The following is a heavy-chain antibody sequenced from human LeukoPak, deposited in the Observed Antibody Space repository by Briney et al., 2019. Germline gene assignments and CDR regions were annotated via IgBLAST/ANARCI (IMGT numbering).Heavy chain of an antibody. CDR1: GGSINSNTHY. D-gene: IGHD2-2*01. CDR3: ARHPGVTMKASCWYFDL. V-gene: IGHV4-39*01. CDR2: IFYRGTT. J-gene: IGHJ2*01. Sequence: SSETLSLTCTVSGGSINSNTHYWGWIRQPPGKGLEWIGSIFYRGTTYYNPSLKSRVTISVDTSNDQFSLRLSSVTAADTAVYYCARHPGVTMKASCWYFDLWGRGTLVTVSS.